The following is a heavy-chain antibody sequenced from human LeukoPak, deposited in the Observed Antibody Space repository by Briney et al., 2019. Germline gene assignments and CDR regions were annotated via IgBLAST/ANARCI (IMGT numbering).Heavy chain of an antibody. CDR2: INHSGST. J-gene: IGHJ4*02. D-gene: IGHD3-3*01. Sequence: GSLRLSCAASGFTVSNNYMSWVRQPPGKGLEWIGEINHSGSTNYNPSLKSRVTISVDTSKNQFSLKLSSVTAADTAVYYCARGGVLRFLEWLPLSADFDYWGQGTLVTVSS. CDR3: ARGGVLRFLEWLPLSADFDY. V-gene: IGHV4-34*01. CDR1: GFTVSNNY.